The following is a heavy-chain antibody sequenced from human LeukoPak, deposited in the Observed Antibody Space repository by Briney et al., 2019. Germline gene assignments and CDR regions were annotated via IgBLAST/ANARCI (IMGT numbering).Heavy chain of an antibody. V-gene: IGHV2-5*08. CDR3: AHTPEWYFDY. Sequence: TLSLTCTVSGGSISSYHWSWIRQPPGKALEWLALIYWDDDKRYSPSLKSRLTITKDTSKNQVVLTMTNMDPVDTATYYCAHTPEWYFDYWGQGTLVTVSS. J-gene: IGHJ4*02. D-gene: IGHD3-3*01. CDR1: GGSISSYHW. CDR2: IYWDDDK.